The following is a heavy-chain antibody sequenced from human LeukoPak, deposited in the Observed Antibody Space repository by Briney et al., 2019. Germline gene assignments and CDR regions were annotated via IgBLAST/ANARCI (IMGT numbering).Heavy chain of an antibody. Sequence: ASVKVSCKASGYTFTSYGISWVRQAPGQGLEWMGWISAYNGNTNYAQKLQGRVTMTTDTSTSTAYMELRSLRSDDTAVYFCARGPMWGSGNYYIDYWGQGTLLTVSS. D-gene: IGHD3-10*01. J-gene: IGHJ4*02. V-gene: IGHV1-18*01. CDR1: GYTFTSYG. CDR3: ARGPMWGSGNYYIDY. CDR2: ISAYNGNT.